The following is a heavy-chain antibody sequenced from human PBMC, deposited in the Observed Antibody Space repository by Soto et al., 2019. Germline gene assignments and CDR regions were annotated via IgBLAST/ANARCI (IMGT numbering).Heavy chain of an antibody. CDR2: ISYDGSNK. CDR3: ARSEGYCSSTSCYEFDY. CDR1: GFTFSSYG. D-gene: IGHD2-2*01. V-gene: IGHV3-30*03. Sequence: PGGSLSLSCAASGFTFSSYGMHWVRQAPGKGLEWVAVISYDGSNKYYADSVKGRFTISRDNSKNTLYLQMNSLRAEDTAVYYCARSEGYCSSTSCYEFDYWGQGTLVTVSS. J-gene: IGHJ4*02.